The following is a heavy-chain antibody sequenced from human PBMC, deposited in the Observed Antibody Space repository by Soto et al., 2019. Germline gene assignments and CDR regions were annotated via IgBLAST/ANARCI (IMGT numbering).Heavy chain of an antibody. CDR2: IQGGGSI. D-gene: IGHD3-10*01. V-gene: IGHV3-66*01. CDR1: GFTVSNNY. J-gene: IGHJ4*02. Sequence: EVLLDESGGGFVKPGGSLRLSCAASGFTVSNNYMTWVRQAPGKGLEWVSVIQGGGSISYADSVMDRFTISRDSSKNTVFLDMNSLRPEDTAVYFCARGEGSGSNALGDWGQGTLVTVSS. CDR3: ARGEGSGSNALGD.